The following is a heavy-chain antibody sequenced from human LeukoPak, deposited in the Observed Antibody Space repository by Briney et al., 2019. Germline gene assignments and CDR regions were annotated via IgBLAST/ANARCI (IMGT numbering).Heavy chain of an antibody. Sequence: PSETLSLTCAVYGGSFSGYYWSWIRQPPGKGLEWIGEINHSGSTNYNPSLKSRVTISVDTSKDQFSLKLSSVTAADTAVYYCASCYGYYDSSGYYYYYYGMDVWGQGTTVTVSS. CDR2: INHSGST. D-gene: IGHD3-22*01. J-gene: IGHJ6*02. CDR1: GGSFSGYY. V-gene: IGHV4-34*01. CDR3: ASCYGYYDSSGYYYYYYGMDV.